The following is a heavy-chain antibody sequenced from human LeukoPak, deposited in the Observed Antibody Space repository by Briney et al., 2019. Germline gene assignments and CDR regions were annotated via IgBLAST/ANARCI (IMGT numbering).Heavy chain of an antibody. CDR2: ISGSGGST. Sequence: PGGSLRLSCAASGFTFSSYAMSWVRQAPGKGLEWVSAISGSGGSTYYADSVEGRFTISRDNSKNTLYLQMNSLRAEDTAVYYCAKDSGDDFWSGYLNWFDPWGQGTLVTVSS. V-gene: IGHV3-23*01. CDR3: AKDSGDDFWSGYLNWFDP. CDR1: GFTFSSYA. D-gene: IGHD3-3*01. J-gene: IGHJ5*02.